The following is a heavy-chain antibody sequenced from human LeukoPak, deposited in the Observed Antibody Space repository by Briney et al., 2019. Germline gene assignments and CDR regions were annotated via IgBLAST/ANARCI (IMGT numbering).Heavy chain of an antibody. V-gene: IGHV3-48*01. CDR3: AKEGYSSSWLDY. CDR2: ISRSSTTI. J-gene: IGHJ4*02. D-gene: IGHD6-13*01. Sequence: GGSLRLSCTASGFTFSSYSMNWVRQAPGKGLEWVSYISRSSTTIYYADSVKGRFTISRDNAKNSLYLQMNSLRAEDTAVYYCAKEGYSSSWLDYWGQGTLVTVSS. CDR1: GFTFSSYS.